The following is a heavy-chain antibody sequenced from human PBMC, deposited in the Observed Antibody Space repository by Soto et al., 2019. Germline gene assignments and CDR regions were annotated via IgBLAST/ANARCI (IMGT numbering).Heavy chain of an antibody. J-gene: IGHJ3*02. V-gene: IGHV4-59*08. Sequence: SETLSLTCTVSGGSISSYYWSWIRQPPGKGLEWIGYIYYSGSTNYNPSLKSRVTISVDTSKNQFSLKLSSVTAADTAVYYCARLRFLEWLLIPDAFDIWGQGTMVTVSS. CDR2: IYYSGST. CDR1: GGSISSYY. D-gene: IGHD3-3*01. CDR3: ARLRFLEWLLIPDAFDI.